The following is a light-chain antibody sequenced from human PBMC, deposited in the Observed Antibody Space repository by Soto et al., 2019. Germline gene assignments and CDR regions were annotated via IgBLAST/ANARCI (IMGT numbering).Light chain of an antibody. J-gene: IGKJ3*01. CDR1: QTISNTY. V-gene: IGKV3-20*01. Sequence: EIVLTQSPGTLSLSPGEGATLSCRASQTISNTYLAWYQQKPGQAPRLLIYGASSRATGIPDRFSGSGSGTDFTLTISGLEPEDFAVYYCQSYGRTVFTFGPGTKVDIQ. CDR3: QSYGRTVFT. CDR2: GAS.